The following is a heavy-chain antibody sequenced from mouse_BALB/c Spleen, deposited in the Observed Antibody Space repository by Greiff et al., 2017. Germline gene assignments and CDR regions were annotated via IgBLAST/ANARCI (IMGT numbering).Heavy chain of an antibody. D-gene: IGHD2-3*01. J-gene: IGHJ3*01. CDR1: EYQFPSHD. Sequence: EVKLVESGGGLVQPGESLKLSCESNEYQFPSHDMSWVRKTPEKRLELVAAINSDGGSTYYPDTMERRFIISRDNTKKTLYLQMSSLRSEDTALYYCARTEDGGAWFAYWGQGTLVTVSA. V-gene: IGHV5-2*01. CDR3: ARTEDGGAWFAY. CDR2: INSDGGST.